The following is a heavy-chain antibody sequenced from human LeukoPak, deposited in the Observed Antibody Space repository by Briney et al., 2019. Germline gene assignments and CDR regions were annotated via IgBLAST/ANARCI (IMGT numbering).Heavy chain of an antibody. CDR1: GGSISSYY. J-gene: IGHJ4*02. Sequence: PSETLSLTCTVSGGSISSYYWSWIRQAPGKGLEWIGCIYHTVSPNYNPSLKSRVTISVDTSKSQFSLKPSSVTAADTAVYYCARERVVVVAATASGYFDYWGQGALSPSPQ. CDR2: IYHTVSP. V-gene: IGHV4-59*01. CDR3: ARERVVVVAATASGYFDY. D-gene: IGHD2-15*01.